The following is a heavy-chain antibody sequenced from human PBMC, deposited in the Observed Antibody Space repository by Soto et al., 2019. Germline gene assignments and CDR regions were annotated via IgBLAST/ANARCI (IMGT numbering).Heavy chain of an antibody. CDR3: ARGLGGTPGGWGY. CDR1: GGSISRYS. CDR2: IYYSGST. D-gene: IGHD3-16*01. Sequence: QVQLQESGPGLVKPSETLSLTCTVSGGSISRYSWSWIRQPPGKGLECIGCIYYSGSTDYNPSLTRRATRSGNTCKNRCSLRLSAVSAADTAVYYCARGLGGTPGGWGYWGQGTQVTVSP. V-gene: IGHV4-59*01. J-gene: IGHJ4*02.